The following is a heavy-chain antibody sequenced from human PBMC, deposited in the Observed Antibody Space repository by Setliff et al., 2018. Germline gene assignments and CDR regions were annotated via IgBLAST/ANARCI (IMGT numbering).Heavy chain of an antibody. CDR2: ISGSGGST. D-gene: IGHD6-19*01. V-gene: IGHV3-23*01. J-gene: IGHJ5*02. CDR1: GFTFSSHA. Sequence: PGGSLRLSCAASGFTFSSHAMSWVRQAPGKGLEWVSGISGSGGSTYYRDSVTGRFSISRDNSKNTLYLQMNSLRGDDTAFYYCARDLEVAVASGHCFDPWGQGTLVTVSS. CDR3: ARDLEVAVASGHCFDP.